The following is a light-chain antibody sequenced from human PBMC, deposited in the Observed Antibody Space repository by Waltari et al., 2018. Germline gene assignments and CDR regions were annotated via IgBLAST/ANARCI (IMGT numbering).Light chain of an antibody. Sequence: DIQMTQSPSPLSASVGDRVTITCRASQGISNPLAWYEQKPGKAPKLLLYAASRLESGVPSRFSGSGSGTDYTLTISSLQPEDFATYYCQQYYSTPQTFGQGTKVEIK. CDR3: QQYYSTPQT. CDR1: QGISNP. V-gene: IGKV1-NL1*01. J-gene: IGKJ1*01. CDR2: AAS.